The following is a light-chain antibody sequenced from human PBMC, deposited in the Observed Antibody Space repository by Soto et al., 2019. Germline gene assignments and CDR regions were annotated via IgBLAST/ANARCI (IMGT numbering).Light chain of an antibody. CDR3: QHFGSSPPVT. J-gene: IGKJ5*01. CDR2: GTT. V-gene: IGKV3-20*01. Sequence: EIVLTQSPGTLSLSPGERATLSCRASQSVNSLFFGWHQQKPGQAPRLLIYGTTNRAAGIPDRFSGSGSCTEFTLTISGLEAEDFAVYFCQHFGSSPPVTFGQGTRLEIK. CDR1: QSVNSLF.